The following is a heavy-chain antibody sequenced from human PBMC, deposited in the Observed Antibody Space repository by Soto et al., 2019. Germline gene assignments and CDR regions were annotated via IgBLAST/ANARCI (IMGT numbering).Heavy chain of an antibody. D-gene: IGHD3-9*01. J-gene: IGHJ4*02. CDR3: VGRYFDWHYFDY. V-gene: IGHV3-23*01. CDR2: ISGSGGST. CDR1: GFTFSSYA. Sequence: GGSLRLSCAASGFTFSSYAMSWVRQAPGKGLEWVSAISGSGGSTYYADSVKGRFTISRDNSKNTLYLQMNSLRAEDTAVYYCVGRYFDWHYFDYWGQGTLVTVSS.